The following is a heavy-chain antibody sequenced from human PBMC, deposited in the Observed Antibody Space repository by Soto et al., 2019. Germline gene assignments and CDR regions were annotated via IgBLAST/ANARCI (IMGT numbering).Heavy chain of an antibody. V-gene: IGHV4-4*07. CDR1: GGSIISYE. CDR3: ARVDGYCGGDSPYRAHNWFDP. CDR2: IYTSGST. D-gene: IGHD2-21*02. J-gene: IGHJ5*02. Sequence: PSETLSLTCTVSGGSIISYEWSWKRQTAGKGLEWIGRIYTSGSTNYNPSLKSRVTMSVDTSKNQFSLKLSSVTAADTAVYYCARVDGYCGGDSPYRAHNWFDPWGQGTLVTVS.